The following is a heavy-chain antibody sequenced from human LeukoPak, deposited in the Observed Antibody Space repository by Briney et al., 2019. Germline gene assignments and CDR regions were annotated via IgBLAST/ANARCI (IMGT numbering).Heavy chain of an antibody. J-gene: IGHJ4*02. Sequence: SETLSLTCTVSGGSISSSSYYWGWIRQPPGKGLEWIGSMYYSGSTYYNPSLKSRVTISVDTSKNQFSLKVNSVTAADTAVYYCARHRDYSIDYFDYWGQGTLVTVSS. CDR3: ARHRDYSIDYFDY. CDR1: GGSISSSSYY. D-gene: IGHD4-11*01. V-gene: IGHV4-39*01. CDR2: MYYSGST.